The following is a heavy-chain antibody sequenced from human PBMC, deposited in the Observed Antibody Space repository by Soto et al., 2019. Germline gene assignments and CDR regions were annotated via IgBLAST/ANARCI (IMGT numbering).Heavy chain of an antibody. CDR3: AKEPRKGIFWRGH. Sequence: VQLVESGGGLVQPGGSLRLSCAASGFTFSSYGMLWVRQAPGKGLEWVAIISYDGSNKYYEDSVKGRFTISRDNSKNTLYMQMNNLRSEDTAVYFCAKEPRKGIFWRGHWGQGTLVTVSS. J-gene: IGHJ4*02. CDR2: ISYDGSNK. D-gene: IGHD3-3*01. V-gene: IGHV3-30*18. CDR1: GFTFSSYG.